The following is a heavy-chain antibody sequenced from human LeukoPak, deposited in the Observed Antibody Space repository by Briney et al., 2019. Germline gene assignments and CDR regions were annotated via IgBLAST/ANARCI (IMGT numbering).Heavy chain of an antibody. V-gene: IGHV1-2*02. J-gene: IGHJ4*02. D-gene: IGHD3-3*01. CDR3: ARPLRYYDFWSGYYH. CDR2: INPNSGGT. Sequence: VASVKVSCKASGYTFTGYYMDWVRQAPGQGLEWMGWINPNSGGTNYAQKFQGRVTMTRDTSISTAYMELSRLRSDDTAVYYCARPLRYYDFWSGYYHWGQGTLVTVSS. CDR1: GYTFTGYY.